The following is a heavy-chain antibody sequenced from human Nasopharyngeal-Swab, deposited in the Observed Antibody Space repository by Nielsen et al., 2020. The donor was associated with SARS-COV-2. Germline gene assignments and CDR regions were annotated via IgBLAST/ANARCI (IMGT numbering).Heavy chain of an antibody. CDR3: TRDLGRWQLFDP. CDR1: GFTFCTYS. D-gene: IGHD7-27*01. CDR2: ISSSSSYI. J-gene: IGHJ5*02. V-gene: IGHV3-21*01. Sequence: GEALKISCAASGFTFCTYSMKWVRQAPGKGLEWVSSISSSSSYIYYADSVKGRFTISRDNAKNSLYLQMNSLRAEDTAVFYCTRDLGRWQLFDPWGQGTLVTVSS.